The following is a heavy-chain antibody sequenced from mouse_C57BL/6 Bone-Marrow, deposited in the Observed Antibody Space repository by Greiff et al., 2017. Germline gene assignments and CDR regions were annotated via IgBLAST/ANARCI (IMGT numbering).Heavy chain of an antibody. CDR2: IDPADGDT. V-gene: IGHV1-80*01. CDR3: ATHYYGSSCYY. D-gene: IGHD1-1*01. Sequence: VQLQEPGAELVKPGASVKMSCKASGYAFSSYWMNWVKQRPGKGLEWIGVIDPADGDTNYNEKFKGKATLTVDTSSSTAYMQLSSLTSEDSAVFYFATHYYGSSCYYWGQGTTLTVSS. CDR1: GYAFSSYW. J-gene: IGHJ2*01.